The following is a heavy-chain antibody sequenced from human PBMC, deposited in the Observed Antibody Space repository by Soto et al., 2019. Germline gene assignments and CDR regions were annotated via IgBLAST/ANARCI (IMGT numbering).Heavy chain of an antibody. CDR3: ARDSLYDNWFDP. D-gene: IGHD2-8*01. CDR1: GASINTHY. Sequence: SEARSLNWPVSGASINTHYWSRIRQSPGKGLEWIGQVFYSGSTYYNPSLKSRVTISVDTSKNQFSLKLSSVTAADTAVYYCARDSLYDNWFDPWGQGTLVTVSS. V-gene: IGHV4-59*11. CDR2: VFYSGST. J-gene: IGHJ5*02.